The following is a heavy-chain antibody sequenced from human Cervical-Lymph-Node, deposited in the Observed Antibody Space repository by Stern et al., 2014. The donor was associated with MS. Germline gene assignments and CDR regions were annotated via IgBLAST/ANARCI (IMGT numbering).Heavy chain of an antibody. J-gene: IGHJ3*02. D-gene: IGHD1-1*01. Sequence: VQLVQSGGEVKKPGASVKVSCKNSGYTLPGFYIHWVRQAPGQGLEWMGRINPDSGGTKYSQKFQGRVTMTRDTSINTAYMELNTLKYDDTAVYYCARVTTFHAFDIWGQGTMVTVSS. CDR2: INPDSGGT. V-gene: IGHV1-2*06. CDR1: GYTLPGFY. CDR3: ARVTTFHAFDI.